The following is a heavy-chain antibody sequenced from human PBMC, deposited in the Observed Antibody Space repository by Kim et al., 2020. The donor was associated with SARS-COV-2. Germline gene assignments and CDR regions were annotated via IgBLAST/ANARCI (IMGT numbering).Heavy chain of an antibody. V-gene: IGHV4-31*03. CDR3: ARQAAAGYFYYFDY. CDR1: GGSISSGGYY. CDR2: IYYSGST. D-gene: IGHD6-13*01. J-gene: IGHJ4*02. Sequence: SETLSLTCTVSGGSISSGGYYWSWIRQHPGKGLEWIGYIYYSGSTYYNPSLKSRVTISVDTSKNQFSLKLSSVTAADTAVYYCARQAAAGYFYYFDYWGQGTLVTVSS.